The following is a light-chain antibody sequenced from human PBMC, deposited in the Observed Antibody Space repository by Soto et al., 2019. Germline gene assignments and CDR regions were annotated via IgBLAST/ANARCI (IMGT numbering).Light chain of an antibody. CDR3: QQRSSWPPSFT. CDR1: QSVSNY. J-gene: IGKJ3*01. V-gene: IGKV3-11*01. CDR2: DAS. Sequence: EIVLTQSPATLSLSPGERATLSCRASQSVSNYLAWYQQKPGQVPRLLIYDASNRATGIPARFSGSGYGTDLTLTISSLEPEDFAIYYCQQRSSWPPSFTFGPGTKVDIK.